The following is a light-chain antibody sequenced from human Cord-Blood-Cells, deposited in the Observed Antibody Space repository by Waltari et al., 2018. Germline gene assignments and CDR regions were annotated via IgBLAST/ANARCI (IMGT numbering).Light chain of an antibody. CDR3: QQYNSYWA. J-gene: IGKJ1*01. CDR1: QSTSSW. Sequence: DIQMTQSPSTLSASVGDRTPITCRASQSTSSWLAWYQQKPGKATKLLIYEASSLESGVQSRFSGSGSGTEFTLTISSLQPDDFATYYCQQYNSYWAFGQGTKVEIK. CDR2: EAS. V-gene: IGKV1-5*01.